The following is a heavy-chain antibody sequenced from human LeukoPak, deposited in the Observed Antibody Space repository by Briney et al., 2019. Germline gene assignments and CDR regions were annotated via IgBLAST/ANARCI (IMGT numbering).Heavy chain of an antibody. CDR2: IKQDGTDK. D-gene: IGHD3-22*01. J-gene: IGHJ4*02. CDR1: EFAFSTYN. Sequence: PGGSLRLPCAASEFAFSTYNMNWVRQVPRKGLEWVANIKQDGTDKYYMDSVKGRFTISRDNAKNSLYLQMSSLRAEDTAVYYCARDKGDYDTSGSLFVFGGQGTLVTVSS. CDR3: ARDKGDYDTSGSLFVF. V-gene: IGHV3-7*03.